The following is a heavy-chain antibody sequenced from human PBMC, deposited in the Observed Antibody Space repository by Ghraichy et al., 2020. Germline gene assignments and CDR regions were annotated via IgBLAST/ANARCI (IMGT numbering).Heavy chain of an antibody. Sequence: GGSLRLSCAASGFTFSSYSMNWVRQAPGKGLEWVSYISSSSSTRYYADSEKGRFTIYRDNAKNSLYQQMNSLRDEDTAVYYCARDHRAYYYYDGMDVWGHGTTVTVSS. CDR1: GFTFSSYS. V-gene: IGHV3-48*02. CDR2: ISSSSSTR. J-gene: IGHJ6*02. D-gene: IGHD3-10*01. CDR3: ARDHRAYYYYDGMDV.